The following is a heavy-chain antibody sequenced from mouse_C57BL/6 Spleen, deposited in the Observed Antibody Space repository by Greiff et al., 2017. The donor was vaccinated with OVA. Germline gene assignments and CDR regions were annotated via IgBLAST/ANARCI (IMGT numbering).Heavy chain of an antibody. CDR2: IYPGSGST. V-gene: IGHV1-55*01. D-gene: IGHD2-4*01. CDR3: ARWDDYDGRFAY. J-gene: IGHJ3*01. CDR1: GYTFTSYW. Sequence: QVQLQQPGAELVKPGASVKMSCKASGYTFTSYWITWVKQRPGQGLEWIGDIYPGSGSTNYNEKFKSKATLTVDTSSSTAYMQLSSLTSEDSAVDDCARWDDYDGRFAYWGKGTLVTVSA.